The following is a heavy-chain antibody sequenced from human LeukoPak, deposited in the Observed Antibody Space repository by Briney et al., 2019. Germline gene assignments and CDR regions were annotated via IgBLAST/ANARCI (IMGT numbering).Heavy chain of an antibody. CDR3: ARVTDYDSWSGRQGGAFDL. Sequence: SETLSLTCTVSGGSVTDYYWGWIWQPPGKGLEWIGYIYYTGDTIDNPSLNSRLTMSLDTSKSQFSLKLNFVTAADTALYYCARVTDYDSWSGRQGGAFDLWGHGTLVTVSS. J-gene: IGHJ3*01. V-gene: IGHV4-59*02. CDR1: GGSVTDYY. D-gene: IGHD3-3*01. CDR2: IYYTGDT.